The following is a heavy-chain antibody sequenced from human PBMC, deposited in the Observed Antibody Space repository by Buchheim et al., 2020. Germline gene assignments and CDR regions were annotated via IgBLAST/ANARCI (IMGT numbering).Heavy chain of an antibody. CDR2: IYYSGST. V-gene: IGHV4-39*07. J-gene: IGHJ4*02. CDR3: ARASGGMIVVVITYFDY. D-gene: IGHD3-22*01. Sequence: QLQLQESGPGLVKPSETLSLTCTASGGSISSSSYYWGWIRQPPGKGLEWIGSIYYSGSTYYNPSLKSRVTISVDTSKNQFSLKLSSVTAADTAVYYCARASGGMIVVVITYFDYWGQGTL. CDR1: GGSISSSSYY.